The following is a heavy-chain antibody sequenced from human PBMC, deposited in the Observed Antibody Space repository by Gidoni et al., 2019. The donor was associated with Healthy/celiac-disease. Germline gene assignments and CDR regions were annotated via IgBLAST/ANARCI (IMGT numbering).Heavy chain of an antibody. J-gene: IGHJ4*02. Sequence: QVQLQQWGAGLLKPSETLSLTCAVYGGSFSGYYWSWIRQPPGKGLEWIGEINHSGSTNYNPSLKSRVTISVDTSKNQFSLKLSSVTAADTAVYYCARGRNVVVVAATRFDYWGQGTLVTVSS. CDR2: INHSGST. D-gene: IGHD2-15*01. V-gene: IGHV4-34*01. CDR1: GGSFSGYY. CDR3: ARGRNVVVVAATRFDY.